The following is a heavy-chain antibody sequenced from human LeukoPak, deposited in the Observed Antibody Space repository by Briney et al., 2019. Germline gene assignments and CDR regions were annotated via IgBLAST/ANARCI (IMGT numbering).Heavy chain of an antibody. J-gene: IGHJ5*02. D-gene: IGHD3-22*01. CDR1: GFTFSNYW. CDR2: INSDGNRT. Sequence: GGSLRLSCAASGFTFSNYWMHWVRQAPGKGLVWVSRINSDGNRTNYADFVKGRFTISRDNTKNTLYLQMNSLRAEDTAVYHCARDLPSGTSGYVFDPWGQGTLVTVSS. V-gene: IGHV3-74*01. CDR3: ARDLPSGTSGYVFDP.